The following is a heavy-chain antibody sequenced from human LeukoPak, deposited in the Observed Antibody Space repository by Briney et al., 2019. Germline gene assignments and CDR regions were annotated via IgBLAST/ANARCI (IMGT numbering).Heavy chain of an antibody. CDR3: ARGGSLGGSYY. V-gene: IGHV4-39*07. CDR1: GGSISSSSYY. Sequence: SETLSLTCNVSGGSISSSSYYWGWIRQPPGKGLDWIGSIYYSGNTYYNPSLKSRVTISVDTSKNQFSLILNSVTAADTAVYYCARGGSLGGSYYWGQGTLVTVSS. D-gene: IGHD1-26*01. J-gene: IGHJ4*02. CDR2: IYYSGNT.